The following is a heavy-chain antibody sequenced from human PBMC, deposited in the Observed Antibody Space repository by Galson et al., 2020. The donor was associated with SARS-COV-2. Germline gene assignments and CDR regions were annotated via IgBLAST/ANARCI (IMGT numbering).Heavy chain of an antibody. V-gene: IGHV2-26*01. CDR2: IFSNDEK. Sequence: SGPTLVKPTETLTLTCTVSGFSLSNARMGVSWIRQPPGKALEWLAHIFSNDEKSYSTSLKSRLTISKDTSKSQVVLTMTNMDPVDTATYYCARIRHGTIFGVVIPHFNWFDPWGQGTLVTVSS. CDR1: GFSLSNARMG. J-gene: IGHJ5*02. CDR3: ARIRHGTIFGVVIPHFNWFDP. D-gene: IGHD3-3*01.